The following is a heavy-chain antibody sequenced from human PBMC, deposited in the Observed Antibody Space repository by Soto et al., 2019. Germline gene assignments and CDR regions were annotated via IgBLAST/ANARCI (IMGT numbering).Heavy chain of an antibody. J-gene: IGHJ4*02. CDR2: IIPILGIA. CDR3: ARPSLTLP. D-gene: IGHD3-16*02. CDR1: GGTFSSYT. V-gene: IGHV1-69*02. Sequence: QVQLVQSGAEVKKPGSSVKVSCKASGGTFSSYTISWVRQAPGQGLEWMGRIIPILGIANYAQKFQGRVTITGDKSTSTAYMELSRLKSEDTAVYFCARPSLTLPWGQGTLVTVSS.